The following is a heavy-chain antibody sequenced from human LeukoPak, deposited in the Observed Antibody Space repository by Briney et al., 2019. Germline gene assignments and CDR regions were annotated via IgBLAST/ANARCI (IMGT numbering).Heavy chain of an antibody. CDR2: INLDGSEK. CDR1: GFTFSSHW. Sequence: GSLRLSCAASGFTFSSHWMSWVRQAPGKGLEWVANINLDGSEKYYVDSVKGRFTISRDNAKNSLYLQMNSLRAEDTAVYFCAREGVVVGMEGFDYWGQGTLVTVSS. D-gene: IGHD3-22*01. J-gene: IGHJ4*02. V-gene: IGHV3-7*01. CDR3: AREGVVVGMEGFDY.